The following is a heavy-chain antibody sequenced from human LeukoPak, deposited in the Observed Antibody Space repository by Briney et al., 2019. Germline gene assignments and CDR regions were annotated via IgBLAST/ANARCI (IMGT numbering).Heavy chain of an antibody. D-gene: IGHD2-2*01. CDR2: ISAYNGNT. J-gene: IGHJ5*02. CDR1: GYTFTSYG. Sequence: ASVKVSCKASGYTFTSYGISWVRQAPRQGLEWMGWISAYNGNTNYAQKLQGRVTMTTDTSTSTAYMELRSLRSDDTAVYYCARDLRYCSSTSCSNWFDPWGQGTLVTVSS. V-gene: IGHV1-18*01. CDR3: ARDLRYCSSTSCSNWFDP.